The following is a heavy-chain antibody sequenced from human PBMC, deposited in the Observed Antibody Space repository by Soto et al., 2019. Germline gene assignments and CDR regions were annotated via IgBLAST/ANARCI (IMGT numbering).Heavy chain of an antibody. J-gene: IGHJ4*02. V-gene: IGHV1-18*01. CDR3: ARDRTLYSVATEY. CDR2: ISPYNGNT. D-gene: IGHD6-13*01. CDR1: GYTFINFG. Sequence: QVQLVQSGAEVKKPGASVKVSCKASGYTFINFGIGWVRQAPGQGLEWMGWISPYNGNTKYAQKFQGRVTLTTDTSTTTAYMELRSLRDDDTAVYYCARDRTLYSVATEYWGQGTLVTVSS.